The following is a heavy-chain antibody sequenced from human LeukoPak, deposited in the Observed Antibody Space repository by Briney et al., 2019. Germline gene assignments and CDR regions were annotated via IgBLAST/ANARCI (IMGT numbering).Heavy chain of an antibody. CDR1: GGSISSGGYY. Sequence: SQTLSLTCTVSGGSISSGGYYWSWIRQHPGKGLEWIGYIYYSGSTYYNPSLKSRVTISVDTSKNQFSLKLSSVTAADTAVYYCARDQSRTNWLDPWGQGTLVTVSS. D-gene: IGHD6-13*01. J-gene: IGHJ5*02. CDR3: ARDQSRTNWLDP. CDR2: IYYSGST. V-gene: IGHV4-31*03.